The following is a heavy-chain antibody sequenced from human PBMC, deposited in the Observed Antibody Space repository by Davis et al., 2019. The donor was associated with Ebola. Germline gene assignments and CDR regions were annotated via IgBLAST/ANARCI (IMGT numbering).Heavy chain of an antibody. Sequence: GESLKISCAASGFTFSSYGMHWVRQAPGKGLEWVAVISSDGSNKYYVDSVKGRFTISRDNSKNALYLQMNSLRAEDTAVYYCAKEEAYCGGDCYGYFDSWGQGTLVTVSS. V-gene: IGHV3-30*18. CDR2: ISSDGSNK. J-gene: IGHJ4*02. D-gene: IGHD2-21*02. CDR3: AKEEAYCGGDCYGYFDS. CDR1: GFTFSSYG.